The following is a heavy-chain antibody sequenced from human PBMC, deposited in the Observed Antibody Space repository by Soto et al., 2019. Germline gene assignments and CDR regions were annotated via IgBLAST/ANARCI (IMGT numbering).Heavy chain of an antibody. CDR1: GFTFGTYT. V-gene: IGHV3-21*06. CDR2: INIDSDYI. CDR3: ARDSGAAKSYFNY. J-gene: IGHJ4*02. Sequence: GGSLRLSCAASGFTFGTYTINWVRQAPGKGLEWVSSINIDSDYIYYADSVRGRFTISRDNAQSSLYLQMNSLRADDTAVYFCARDSGAAKSYFNYWGQGVLVTVSS. D-gene: IGHD2-15*01.